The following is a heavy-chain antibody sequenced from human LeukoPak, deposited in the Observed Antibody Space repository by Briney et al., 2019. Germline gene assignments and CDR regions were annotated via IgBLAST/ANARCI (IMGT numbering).Heavy chain of an antibody. Sequence: SETLSLTCTVSGGSISSSSYYWGWIRQPPGKGLEWIGSIYYSGSTYYNPSLKSRVTISVDTSKNQFSLKLSSVTAADTAVYYCARHSHYYDSSGYYWTPTDFDYWGQGTLVTVSS. D-gene: IGHD3-22*01. CDR3: ARHSHYYDSSGYYWTPTDFDY. CDR2: IYYSGST. J-gene: IGHJ4*02. CDR1: GGSISSSSYY. V-gene: IGHV4-39*01.